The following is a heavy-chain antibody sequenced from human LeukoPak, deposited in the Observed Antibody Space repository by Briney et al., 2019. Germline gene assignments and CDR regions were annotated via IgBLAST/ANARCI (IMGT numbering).Heavy chain of an antibody. D-gene: IGHD1-1*01. CDR3: ARLTRRSGNYFDY. V-gene: IGHV4-59*01. J-gene: IGHJ4*02. CDR2: IYHSGST. Sequence: SEALSLTCTVSGGSISTYYWNWIRQPPGKGLEWIGYIYHSGSTNYNPSLQSRVTISVDTSKSQFSLKLSSVTAADTAVYYCARLTRRSGNYFDYWGQGTLVTVSS. CDR1: GGSISTYY.